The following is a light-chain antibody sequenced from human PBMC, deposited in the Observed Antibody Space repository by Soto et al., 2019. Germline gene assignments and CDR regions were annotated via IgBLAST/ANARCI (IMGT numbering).Light chain of an antibody. Sequence: DIVMTQSPATLSVSPGERATLSCRASQSVRNNLAWYQQKPGQAPRLLIYGASTRATCIPARFSGSGSGTEFTITLSSLHSEDFALYYCQHYNNWPPAWTFGQGTKVEIK. V-gene: IGKV3-15*01. CDR2: GAS. CDR3: QHYNNWPPAWT. J-gene: IGKJ1*01. CDR1: QSVRNN.